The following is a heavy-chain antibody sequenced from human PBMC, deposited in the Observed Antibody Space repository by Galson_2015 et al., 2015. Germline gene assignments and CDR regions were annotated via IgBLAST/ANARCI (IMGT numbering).Heavy chain of an antibody. CDR2: INAGNGNT. Sequence: SVKVSCKASGYTFTSYAMHWVRQAPGQRLEWMGWINAGNGNTKYSQKFQGRVTITRDTSASTAYMELSSLRSEDTAVYYCARDVPYCSGGSCYSGTFDIWGQGTMVTVSP. V-gene: IGHV1-3*01. CDR1: GYTFTSYA. CDR3: ARDVPYCSGGSCYSGTFDI. J-gene: IGHJ3*02. D-gene: IGHD2-15*01.